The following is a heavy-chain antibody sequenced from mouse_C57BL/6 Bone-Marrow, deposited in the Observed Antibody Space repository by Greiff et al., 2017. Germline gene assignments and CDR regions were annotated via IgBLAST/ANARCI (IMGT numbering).Heavy chain of an antibody. CDR2: IDPEDGET. Sequence: EVQLQESGAELVKPGASVKLSCTASGFNIKDYYMHWVKQRTEQGLEWIGRIDPEDGETKYAPKFPGKATITADTSSNTAYLQLSSLTSEDTAVYYCASQFITTVVAGFDYWGQGTTLTVSS. V-gene: IGHV14-2*01. D-gene: IGHD1-1*01. J-gene: IGHJ2*01. CDR3: ASQFITTVVAGFDY. CDR1: GFNIKDYY.